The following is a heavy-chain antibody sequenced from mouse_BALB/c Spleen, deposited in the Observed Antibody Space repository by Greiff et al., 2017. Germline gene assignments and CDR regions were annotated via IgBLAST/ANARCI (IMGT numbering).Heavy chain of an antibody. J-gene: IGHJ4*01. D-gene: IGHD2-4*01. CDR2: IWAGGST. Sequence: VHLVESGPGLVAPSQSLSITCTVSGFSLTSYGVHWVRQPPGKGLEWLGVIWAGGSTNYNSALMSRLSISKDNSKSQVFLKMNSLQTDDTAMYYCARGGLRYYAMDYWGQGTSVTVSS. V-gene: IGHV2-9*02. CDR3: ARGGLRYYAMDY. CDR1: GFSLTSYG.